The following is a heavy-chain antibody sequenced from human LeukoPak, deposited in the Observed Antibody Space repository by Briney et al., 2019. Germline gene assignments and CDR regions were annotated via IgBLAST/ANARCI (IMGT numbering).Heavy chain of an antibody. J-gene: IGHJ3*01. V-gene: IGHV3-23*01. Sequence: GGSLRLSCAASGFTFNKYAMNWVRQPPGKGLEWVSSIAGTGGSTYYADSVKGRFTLSRDNSENTLYLQLNSLRAEDSGIYYCAKAFRIVGIGNPDDAFDVWGQGTTVTVSS. CDR3: AKAFRIVGIGNPDDAFDV. D-gene: IGHD1-26*01. CDR1: GFTFNKYA. CDR2: IAGTGGST.